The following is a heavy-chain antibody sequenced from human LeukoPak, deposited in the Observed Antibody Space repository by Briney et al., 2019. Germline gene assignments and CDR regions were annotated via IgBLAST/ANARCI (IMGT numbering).Heavy chain of an antibody. V-gene: IGHV3-23*01. J-gene: IGHJ4*02. D-gene: IGHD3-22*01. CDR2: NGGSGGRT. Sequence: GGSLRLSCAASGFTFPRHAMSWVRRAPGKGLEWVASNGGSGGRTHYADSVKGRFTISRDNSQNTVYLHMNSLRADDTAVYYCAQEHFDTSGYYSRFDNWGQGILVTVSS. CDR3: AQEHFDTSGYYSRFDN. CDR1: GFTFPRHA.